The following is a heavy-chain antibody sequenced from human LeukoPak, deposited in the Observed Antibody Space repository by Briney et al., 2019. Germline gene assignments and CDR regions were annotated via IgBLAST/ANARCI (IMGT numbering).Heavy chain of an antibody. Sequence: QSGGSLRLSCVVSGFTFSAYWMHWVRQAPGKGLVWVSRVSADGSTTIYADSVKGRFTISRDNGINTVYLQMNSLRAEDTAVYYCARGFDGYRFGWWFDAWGQGTLVTVSS. CDR3: ARGFDGYRFGWWFDA. CDR1: GFTFSAYW. D-gene: IGHD5-24*01. V-gene: IGHV3-74*01. CDR2: VSADGSTT. J-gene: IGHJ5*02.